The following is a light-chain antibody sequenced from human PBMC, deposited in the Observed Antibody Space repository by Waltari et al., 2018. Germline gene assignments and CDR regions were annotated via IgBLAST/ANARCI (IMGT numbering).Light chain of an antibody. J-gene: IGKJ1*01. CDR2: GAS. CDR3: QHYLRLPAT. CDR1: QSVSRA. V-gene: IGKV3-20*01. Sequence: EIVLTQSPGTLSLSPGERATLSCRASQSVSRALAWYQQKPGQAPRLLIYGASNRATGIPDRFSGSGSGTDFSLTNSSLEPEDFAVYYCQHYLRLPATFGQGTKVEIK.